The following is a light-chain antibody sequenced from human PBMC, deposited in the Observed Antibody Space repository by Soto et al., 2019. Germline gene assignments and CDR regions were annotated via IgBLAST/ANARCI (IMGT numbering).Light chain of an antibody. CDR2: DNN. V-gene: IGLV1-51*01. Sequence: QSVLTQPPSVSAAPGQKVTISCSGSSSNIGNNYVSWYQQLPRTAPKLLIYDNNKRPSGIPDRFSGSKSGTSATLGITGLQTVDEADYYCGTWDSSLSAHVVFGGGTKLTVL. CDR1: SSNIGNNY. J-gene: IGLJ2*01. CDR3: GTWDSSLSAHVV.